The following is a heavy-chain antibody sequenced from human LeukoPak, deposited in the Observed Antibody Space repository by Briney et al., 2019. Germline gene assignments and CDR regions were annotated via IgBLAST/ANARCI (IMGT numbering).Heavy chain of an antibody. CDR2: ISYDGSNK. CDR1: GFTFSTFA. D-gene: IGHD6-13*01. Sequence: GGSLRLSCAASGFTFSTFAMSWVRQAPGKGLEWVAVISYDGSNKYFADSVKGRFTISRDNSKNTLYLQMNSLRAEDTAVYYCARDQMIAAAGLDYWGQGTLVTVSS. CDR3: ARDQMIAAAGLDY. V-gene: IGHV3-30-3*01. J-gene: IGHJ4*02.